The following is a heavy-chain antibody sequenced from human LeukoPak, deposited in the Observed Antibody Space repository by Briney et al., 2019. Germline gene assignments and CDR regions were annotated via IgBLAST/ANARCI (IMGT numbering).Heavy chain of an antibody. V-gene: IGHV1-69*05. D-gene: IGHD2-15*01. Sequence: SVKVSCKASGGTFSSYAISWVRQAPGQGLEWMGRIIPIFGTANYAQKFQGRVTITTDESTSTAYMELSSLRSEDTAVYYCAREMFSRRKSGYCSGGSCSNWFYLWGQGTLVTVSS. CDR2: IIPIFGTA. J-gene: IGHJ5*02. CDR3: AREMFSRRKSGYCSGGSCSNWFYL. CDR1: GGTFSSYA.